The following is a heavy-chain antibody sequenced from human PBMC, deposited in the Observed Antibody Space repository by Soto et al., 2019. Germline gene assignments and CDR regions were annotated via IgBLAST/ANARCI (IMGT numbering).Heavy chain of an antibody. V-gene: IGHV4-31*03. Sequence: QVQLQESGPGLVKPSQTLSLTCTVSGDSISSSGYYWSWIRQHPGKGLEWIGYIFYSGRTYYNPSLKSRLTISVDTSKNQFSLKLNSVTAADTAVYYCARDSMTPFSYHGMDVWGQGTTVTVSS. D-gene: IGHD3-22*01. CDR3: ARDSMTPFSYHGMDV. CDR2: IFYSGRT. J-gene: IGHJ6*02. CDR1: GDSISSSGYY.